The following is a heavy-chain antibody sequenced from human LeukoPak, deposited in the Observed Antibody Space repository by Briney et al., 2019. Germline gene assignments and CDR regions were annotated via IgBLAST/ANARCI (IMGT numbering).Heavy chain of an antibody. D-gene: IGHD2-2*03. CDR1: RFTFSSYW. V-gene: IGHV3-7*03. Sequence: GGSLRLSCAASRFTFSSYWMSWVRQAPGKGLEWVANINQDGSEKYYVDSVKGRFTISRDNAKNSLYLQMNSLRAEDTAVYYCAKVRGYCSSTSCYPNWFDPWGQGTLVTVSS. CDR2: INQDGSEK. CDR3: AKVRGYCSSTSCYPNWFDP. J-gene: IGHJ5*02.